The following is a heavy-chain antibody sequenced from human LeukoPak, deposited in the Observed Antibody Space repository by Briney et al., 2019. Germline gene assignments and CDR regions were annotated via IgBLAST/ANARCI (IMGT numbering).Heavy chain of an antibody. CDR3: APEYNSSSGNVFDS. CDR2: ISSSGSTI. CDR1: GFTFSSYE. J-gene: IGHJ4*02. V-gene: IGHV3-48*03. Sequence: PGGSLRLSCAASGFTFSSYEMNWVRQAPGKGLEWVSYISSSGSTIHYADSVKGRFTISRDNAKSSLYLQMNSLRAEDTAVYYCAPEYNSSSGNVFDSWGQGALVTVSS. D-gene: IGHD6-6*01.